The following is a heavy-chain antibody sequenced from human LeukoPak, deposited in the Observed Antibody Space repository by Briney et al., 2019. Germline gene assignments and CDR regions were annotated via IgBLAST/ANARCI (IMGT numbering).Heavy chain of an antibody. CDR3: ARRTYCGGDCSVDY. J-gene: IGHJ4*02. D-gene: IGHD2-21*02. Sequence: ASVKVSCKASGYTFTSYGINWVRQAPGQGLEWMGWISPYNGNTNYAQKLQGSVTMTTDTSTSTAYMELRSLRSDDTAIYYRARRTYCGGDCSVDYWGQGTLVTVSS. CDR2: ISPYNGNT. V-gene: IGHV1-18*01. CDR1: GYTFTSYG.